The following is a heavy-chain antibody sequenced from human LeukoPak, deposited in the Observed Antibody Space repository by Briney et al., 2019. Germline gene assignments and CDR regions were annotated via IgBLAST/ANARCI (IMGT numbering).Heavy chain of an antibody. CDR1: GYTFTGYY. J-gene: IGHJ4*02. CDR3: ARTPRNGYIEGY. D-gene: IGHD5-24*01. V-gene: IGHV1-2*02. CDR2: INPNSGGT. Sequence: ASVKVSCKASGYTFTGYYMHWVRQAPGQGLEWMGWINPNSGGTNYAQKFQGRVTMTRDTSISTAYMELSGLRSEDTAVYYCARTPRNGYIEGYWGQGTLVTVSS.